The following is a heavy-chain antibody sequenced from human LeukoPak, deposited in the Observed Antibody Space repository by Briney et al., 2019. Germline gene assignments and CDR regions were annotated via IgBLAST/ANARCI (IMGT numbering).Heavy chain of an antibody. V-gene: IGHV5-51*01. CDR1: GYSFTSYW. D-gene: IGHD2-2*01. CDR3: ARHWAVVPAAPEGWFDP. Sequence: GESLKISCKGSGYSFTSYWIGWVRQMPGKGLEWMGIIYPGDSDTRYSPSFQGQVTISVDKSISTAYLQWSSLKASDTAMYYCARHWAVVPAAPEGWFDPWGQGTLVTVSS. CDR2: IYPGDSDT. J-gene: IGHJ5*02.